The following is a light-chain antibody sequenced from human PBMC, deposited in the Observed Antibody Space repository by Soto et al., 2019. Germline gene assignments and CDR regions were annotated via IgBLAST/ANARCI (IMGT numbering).Light chain of an antibody. CDR1: DLESKN. CDR3: QVWASNTYV. CDR2: RDS. Sequence: SYELTQPLSVSVALGQTAKITCGGNDLESKNVHWYQQKPGQAPVLVLYRDSNRPSGIPERFSGSNSGNTAALTISGAQDGDEADYYCQVWASNTYVFGTGTKVTVL. J-gene: IGLJ1*01. V-gene: IGLV3-9*01.